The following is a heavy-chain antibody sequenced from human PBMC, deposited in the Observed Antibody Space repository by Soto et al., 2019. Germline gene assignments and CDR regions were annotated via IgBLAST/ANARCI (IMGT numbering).Heavy chain of an antibody. CDR3: ARGDCSGGSCYSVDI. CDR2: IYHSGST. J-gene: IGHJ3*02. V-gene: IGHV4-4*02. CDR1: GGSISSSNW. Sequence: SETLSLTCAVSGGSISSSNWWSWVRQPPGKGLEWIGEIYHSGSTNYNPSLKSRVTISVDKSKNQFSLQLSSVTVADTAVYYCARGDCSGGSCYSVDIWGQGTMVTVSS. D-gene: IGHD2-15*01.